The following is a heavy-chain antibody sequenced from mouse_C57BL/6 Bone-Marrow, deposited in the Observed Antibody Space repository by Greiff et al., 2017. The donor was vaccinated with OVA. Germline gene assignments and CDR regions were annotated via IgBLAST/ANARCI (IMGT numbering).Heavy chain of an antibody. V-gene: IGHV1-50*01. J-gene: IGHJ4*01. CDR1: GYTLTSYW. CDR2: IDPSDSYT. Sequence: QVQLQQPGAELVKPGASVKLSCKASGYTLTSYWMQWVKQRPGQGLEWIGEIDPSDSYTNYNQKFKGKATLTVDTSSSTAYMQLSSLTAEDSAVYYCARAAMDYWGQGTSVTVSS. CDR3: ARAAMDY.